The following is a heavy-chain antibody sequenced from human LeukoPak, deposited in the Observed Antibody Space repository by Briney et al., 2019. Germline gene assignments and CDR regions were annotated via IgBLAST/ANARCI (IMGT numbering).Heavy chain of an antibody. V-gene: IGHV3-21*01. Sequence: GGSLRLSCAASGFTFSSYSMNWVRQAPGKGLEGVSSISSSSSYIYYADSVKGRFTISRDNAKNSLYLQMNSLRAEDTAVYYCARGAEYSSGWYWFDPWGQGTLVTVSS. J-gene: IGHJ5*02. CDR1: GFTFSSYS. CDR2: ISSSSSYI. CDR3: ARGAEYSSGWYWFDP. D-gene: IGHD6-19*01.